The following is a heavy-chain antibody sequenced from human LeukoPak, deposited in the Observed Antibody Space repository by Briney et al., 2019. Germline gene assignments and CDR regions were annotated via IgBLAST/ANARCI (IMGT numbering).Heavy chain of an antibody. CDR2: ISVRSNYI. J-gene: IGHJ4*02. D-gene: IGHD3-22*01. CDR3: VRLRRNSDTSGYYYYYDY. V-gene: IGHV3-21*01. Sequence: GGSLRLSCAASGYTFSSFSINWVRQAPGKGLEWDSSISVRSNYIYYADSVRGRFSISRDDARDSLYLQMNSLRAEDTAVYYCVRLRRNSDTSGYYYYYDYWGQGTLVTVSS. CDR1: GYTFSSFS.